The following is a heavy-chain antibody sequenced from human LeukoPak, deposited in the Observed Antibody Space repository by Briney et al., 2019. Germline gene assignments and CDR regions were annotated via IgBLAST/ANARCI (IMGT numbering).Heavy chain of an antibody. CDR1: GYTFTSYG. V-gene: IGHV1-18*01. CDR3: ARVSSPLQYNWFDP. Sequence: SVKVSCKASGYTFTSYGISWVRQAPGQGLEWMGWISAYNGNTNYAQKLQGRVTMTTGTSTSTAYMELRSLRSDDTAVYYCARVSSPLQYNWFDPWGQGTLVAVSS. D-gene: IGHD1-14*01. J-gene: IGHJ5*02. CDR2: ISAYNGNT.